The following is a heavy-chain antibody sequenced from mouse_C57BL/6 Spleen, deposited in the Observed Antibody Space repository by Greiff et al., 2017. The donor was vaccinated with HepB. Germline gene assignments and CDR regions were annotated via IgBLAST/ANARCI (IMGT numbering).Heavy chain of an antibody. V-gene: IGHV2-9-1*01. D-gene: IGHD1-1*01. CDR1: GFSFTSYA. CDR3: ARKNGSSPRAMDY. J-gene: IGHJ4*01. Sequence: VQGVESGPGLVAPSQSLSITCTVSGFSFTSYAISWVRQPPGKGLEWLGVIWTGGGTNYNSALKSRLSISKDNSKSQVFLKMNSLQTDDTARYYCARKNGSSPRAMDYWGQGTSVTVSS. CDR2: IWTGGGT.